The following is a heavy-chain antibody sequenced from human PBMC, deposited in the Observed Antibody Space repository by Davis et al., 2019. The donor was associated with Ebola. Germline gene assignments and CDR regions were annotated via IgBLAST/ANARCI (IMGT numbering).Heavy chain of an antibody. Sequence: PSETLSLTCAVYGGSFSGYYWSWIRQPPGKGLEWIGEINHSGSTNYNPSLKSRVTISVDTSKNQFSLKLSSVTAADTAVYYCARASRREGRGEGYFDYWGQGTLVTVSS. D-gene: IGHD3-16*01. CDR3: ARASRREGRGEGYFDY. CDR2: INHSGST. J-gene: IGHJ4*02. CDR1: GGSFSGYY. V-gene: IGHV4-34*01.